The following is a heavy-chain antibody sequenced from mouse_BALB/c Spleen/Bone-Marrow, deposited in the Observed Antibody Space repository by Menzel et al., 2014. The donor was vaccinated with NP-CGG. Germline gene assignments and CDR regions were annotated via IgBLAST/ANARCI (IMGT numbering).Heavy chain of an antibody. V-gene: IGHV2-9*02. CDR2: IWAGGST. CDR1: GFSLTSYG. J-gene: IGHJ1*01. CDR3: AGGRGNWYFDV. Sequence: VKLVESGPGLVAPSQSLSITCTVSGFSLTSYGVHWVRQPPGKGLEWLGVIWAGGSTNYNSALMSRLSISKDNSKSQVFLKMNSLQTDDTAMYYCAGGRGNWYFDVWGAGTTVTVSS.